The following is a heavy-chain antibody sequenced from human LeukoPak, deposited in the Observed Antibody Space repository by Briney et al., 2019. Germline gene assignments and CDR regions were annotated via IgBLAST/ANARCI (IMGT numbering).Heavy chain of an antibody. CDR1: GFTFGSYS. J-gene: IGHJ5*02. CDR3: AILQPLGSPPNDL. D-gene: IGHD6-13*01. Sequence: PGGSLRLSCAASGFTFGSYSMSWVRQAPGKGLEWVSYISGSSTTIYYADSVKGRFTVSRDNAENSLHLQMNGLRAEDTAVYYCAILQPLGSPPNDLWGQGTLVTVSS. CDR2: ISGSSTTI. V-gene: IGHV3-48*01.